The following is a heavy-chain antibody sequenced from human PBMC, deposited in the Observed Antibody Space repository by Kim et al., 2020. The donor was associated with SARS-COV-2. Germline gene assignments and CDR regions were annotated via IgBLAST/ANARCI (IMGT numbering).Heavy chain of an antibody. CDR3: AKNGDGFAN. CDR2: T. V-gene: IGHV3-53*01. D-gene: IGHD7-27*01. J-gene: IGHJ4*02. Sequence: TDHANSVKGRFTISRDTSKNTLYLQMNSLRVEDTALYYCAKNGDGFANWGQGTLVTVSS.